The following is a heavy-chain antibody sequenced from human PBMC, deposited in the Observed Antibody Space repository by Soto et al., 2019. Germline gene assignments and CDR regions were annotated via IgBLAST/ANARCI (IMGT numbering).Heavy chain of an antibody. V-gene: IGHV3-64*02. J-gene: IGHJ6*02. CDR2: ISSNGGST. CDR3: ARGGNYDFWSGYYWPSDYGMDV. CDR1: GFTFSSYA. Sequence: EVQLVESGEGLVQPGGSLRLSCAASGFTFSSYAMHWVRQAPGKGLEYVSAISSNGGSTYYADSVKGRFTISRDNSKNTLYLQMGSLRAEDMAVYYCARGGNYDFWSGYYWPSDYGMDVWGQGTTVTVSS. D-gene: IGHD3-3*01.